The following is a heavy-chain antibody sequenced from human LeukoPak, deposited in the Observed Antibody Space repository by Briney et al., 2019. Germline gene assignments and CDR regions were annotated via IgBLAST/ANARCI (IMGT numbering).Heavy chain of an antibody. J-gene: IGHJ4*02. CDR2: IYSGGST. CDR3: ATSPGV. D-gene: IGHD1-14*01. Sequence: GGSLRLSCAASGFTVSSNYMTWVRQAPGQGLEWVSLIYSGGSTYYADSVKGRFTISRDDSKNTLSLQMNSLRAEDTAVYYCATSPGVWGQGTLVTVSS. CDR1: GFTVSSNY. V-gene: IGHV3-66*01.